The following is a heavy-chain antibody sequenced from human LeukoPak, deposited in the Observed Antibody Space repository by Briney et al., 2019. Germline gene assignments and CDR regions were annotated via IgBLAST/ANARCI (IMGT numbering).Heavy chain of an antibody. V-gene: IGHV4-39*07. CDR1: GGSISSSSYY. Sequence: SETLSLTCTVSGGSISSSSYYWGWIRQPPGKGLEWIGSIYYSGSTYYNPSLKSRVAISVDTSKNQFSLKLSSVTAADTAVYYCARDKAPFDYWGQGTLVTVSS. J-gene: IGHJ4*02. CDR3: ARDKAPFDY. CDR2: IYYSGST.